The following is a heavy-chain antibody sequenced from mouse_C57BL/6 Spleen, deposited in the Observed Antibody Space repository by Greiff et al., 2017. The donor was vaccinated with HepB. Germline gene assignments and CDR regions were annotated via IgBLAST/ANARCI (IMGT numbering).Heavy chain of an antibody. Sequence: QVQLQQSGPELVKPGASVKLSCKASGYTFTSYDINWVKQRPGQGLEWIGWIYPRDGSTKYNEKFKGKATLTVDTSSSTAYMELHSLTSEDSAVYFCSRSRAVYYYGGSWYFDFWGTGTTVTVSS. CDR1: GYTFTSYD. V-gene: IGHV1-85*01. CDR2: IYPRDGST. J-gene: IGHJ1*03. CDR3: SRSRAVYYYGGSWYFDF. D-gene: IGHD1-1*01.